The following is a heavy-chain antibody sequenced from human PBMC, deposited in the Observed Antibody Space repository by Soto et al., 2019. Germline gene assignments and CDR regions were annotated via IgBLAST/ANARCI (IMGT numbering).Heavy chain of an antibody. CDR1: GGSFSGYY. V-gene: IGHV4-34*01. CDR3: ARGLYYDYVWGSYRKFDP. J-gene: IGHJ5*02. CDR2: INHSGST. Sequence: SETLSLTCAVYGGSFSGYYWSWIRQPPGKGLEWIGEINHSGSTNYNPSLKSRVTISVDTSKNQFSLKLSSVTAADTAAYYCARGLYYDYVWGSYRKFDPWGQGTLVTLSS. D-gene: IGHD3-16*02.